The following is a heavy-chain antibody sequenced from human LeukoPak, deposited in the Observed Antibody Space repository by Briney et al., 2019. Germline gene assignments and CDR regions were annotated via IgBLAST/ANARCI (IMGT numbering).Heavy chain of an antibody. CDR1: GGSFSGFY. CDR2: IYYSGSN. Sequence: SVTVSLTCAVYGGSFSGFYWIWLPQPPGKGLVWIGYIYYSGSNYYHPSLKSRVTISADTSKNQFSLKLSSMTAAGTAVYYCARDVGGYYIDDWGQGTLVTVSS. J-gene: IGHJ4*02. CDR3: ARDVGGYYIDD. D-gene: IGHD3-3*01. V-gene: IGHV4-30-4*08.